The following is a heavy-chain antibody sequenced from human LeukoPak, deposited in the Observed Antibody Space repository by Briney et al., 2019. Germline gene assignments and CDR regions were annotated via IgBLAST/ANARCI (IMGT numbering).Heavy chain of an antibody. CDR2: IKSKTDGETT. V-gene: IGHV3-15*01. D-gene: IGHD3-10*01. Sequence: GGSLRLSCAASGFTFNYAWMTWVRQAPGKGLEWVGRIKSKTDGETTDYAAPVKGRFTISRDDLKNMLYLQMNSLKTEDTAVYYCTTEWRFGELVPDYWGQGTLVTVSS. CDR1: GFTFNYAW. J-gene: IGHJ4*02. CDR3: TTEWRFGELVPDY.